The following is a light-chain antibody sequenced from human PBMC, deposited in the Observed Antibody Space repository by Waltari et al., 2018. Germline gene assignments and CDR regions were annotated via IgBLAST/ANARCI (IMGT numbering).Light chain of an antibody. J-gene: IGKJ4*01. CDR2: DAS. CDR1: QNVGSY. Sequence: EFVLTHSPSTLSLSPEERALLSSRPSQNVGSYLVWYQQKPAQAPRPLLYDASNRATGSPARCSGGGSGTDFSLTISSLEAEEASVYYCQQRSDCLALTFGGGTKVEIK. V-gene: IGKV3-11*01. CDR3: QQRSDCLALT.